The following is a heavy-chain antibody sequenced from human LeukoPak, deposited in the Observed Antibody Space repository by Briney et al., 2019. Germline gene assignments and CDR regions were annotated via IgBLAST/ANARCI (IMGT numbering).Heavy chain of an antibody. CDR2: ISGSGGGT. D-gene: IGHD3-16*01. V-gene: IGHV3-23*01. Sequence: GGSLRLSCAASGFTFSSYAMSWVRQAPGKGLEWVSAISGSGGGTYYADAVKGRFTISRDNSKNTLYLQMNSLRAGDTAVYYCARDHYVDAFDIWGQGTMVTVSS. CDR3: ARDHYVDAFDI. J-gene: IGHJ3*02. CDR1: GFTFSSYA.